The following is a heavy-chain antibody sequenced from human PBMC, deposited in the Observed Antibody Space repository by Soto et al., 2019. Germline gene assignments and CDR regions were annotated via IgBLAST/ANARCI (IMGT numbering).Heavy chain of an antibody. D-gene: IGHD6-13*01. Sequence: QLQLQESGPGLVKPSETLSLTCTVSGGSISSSSYYWGWIRQPPGKGLEWIGSIYYSGSTYYNPSLKSRVTISVDTSKNQFSLKLSSVTAADTAVYCCARHKAAGIDYWGQGTLVTVSS. V-gene: IGHV4-39*01. CDR3: ARHKAAGIDY. CDR2: IYYSGST. J-gene: IGHJ4*02. CDR1: GGSISSSSYY.